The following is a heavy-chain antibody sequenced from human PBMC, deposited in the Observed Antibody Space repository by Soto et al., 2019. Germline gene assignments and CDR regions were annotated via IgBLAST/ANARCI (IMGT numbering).Heavy chain of an antibody. J-gene: IGHJ5*02. CDR1: GGSIIGYY. CDR2: ISYSGST. CDR3: ARWSSGRSSFDP. D-gene: IGHD6-6*01. Sequence: PSETLSLTCNVSGGSIIGYYWNWIRQTPGKGLEWIAYISYSGSTNYNPSLKTRVTISADTSKNQFSLNLNSVTAADTAVYYCARWSSGRSSFDPWGQGTLVTVSS. V-gene: IGHV4-59*01.